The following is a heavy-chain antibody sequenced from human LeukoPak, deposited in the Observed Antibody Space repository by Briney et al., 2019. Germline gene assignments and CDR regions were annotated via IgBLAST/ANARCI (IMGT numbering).Heavy chain of an antibody. CDR1: GFTFSSSA. Sequence: GGSLRLSCGASGFTFSSSAMSWVRQAPGKGLEWVSGISGRDGSTYYADSVKGRFTISRDNSENTLYLQMNSLRAEDTAVYYCAKAGSIRFDYWGQGTLVTVSS. V-gene: IGHV3-23*01. D-gene: IGHD1-26*01. J-gene: IGHJ4*02. CDR2: ISGRDGST. CDR3: AKAGSIRFDY.